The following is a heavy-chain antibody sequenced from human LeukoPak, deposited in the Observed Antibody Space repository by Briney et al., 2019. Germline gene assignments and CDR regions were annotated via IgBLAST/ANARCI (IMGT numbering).Heavy chain of an antibody. CDR2: ISAYNGNT. Sequence: ASVKVSCKASGYTFTSYGISWVRQAPGQGLEWMGWISAYNGNTNYAQKLQGRVTMTTDTSTSTAYMELSSLRSEDTAVYYCARRWGIAARQAVNWFDPWGQGTLVTVSS. V-gene: IGHV1-18*01. J-gene: IGHJ5*02. CDR3: ARRWGIAARQAVNWFDP. CDR1: GYTFTSYG. D-gene: IGHD6-6*01.